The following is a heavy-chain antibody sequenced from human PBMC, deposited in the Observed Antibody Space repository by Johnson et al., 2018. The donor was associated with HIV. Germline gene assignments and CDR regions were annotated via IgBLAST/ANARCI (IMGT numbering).Heavy chain of an antibody. CDR1: GSTVSSNY. CDR3: AKLSDNDGFDI. Sequence: VKLVESGGGLVQPGGSLRLSCAASGSTVSSNYMSWVRQAPGTALDWVSVILSGGTTYYADSVKGRFTISRDNSKNTLHLQMNSLSAEDTAVYYCAKLSDNDGFDIWGQGTMVTVSS. V-gene: IGHV3-66*02. D-gene: IGHD6-25*01. CDR2: ILSGGTT. J-gene: IGHJ3*02.